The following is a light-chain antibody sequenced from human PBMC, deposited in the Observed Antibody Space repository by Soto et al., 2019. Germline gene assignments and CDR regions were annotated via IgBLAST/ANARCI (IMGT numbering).Light chain of an antibody. CDR3: SSYTSSSTPYV. CDR1: SSDVGGYKY. J-gene: IGLJ1*01. Sequence: QSALTQPASVSGSPGQSITISCTGSSSDVGGYKYVSWYQQHPGKVPKLMIYDVSNRPSGVSNRFSGSKSGNTASLTISGLQAEDEADYYCSSYTSSSTPYVFGTGTKVTVL. CDR2: DVS. V-gene: IGLV2-14*01.